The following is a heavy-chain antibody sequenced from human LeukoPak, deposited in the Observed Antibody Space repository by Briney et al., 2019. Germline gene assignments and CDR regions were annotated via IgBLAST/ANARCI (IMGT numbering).Heavy chain of an antibody. V-gene: IGHV3-48*02. J-gene: IGHJ4*02. CDR2: IISSSSII. CDR1: GFTFSSYN. Sequence: GGSLRLSCAASGFTFSSYNMNWVRQAPGKGLEWVSYIISSSSIIYYADSVKGRFTISRDNAKNSLYLQMNSLRDEDTAVYFCARGYSRGLDYWGQGALSPFPQ. CDR3: ARGYSRGLDY. D-gene: IGHD2-15*01.